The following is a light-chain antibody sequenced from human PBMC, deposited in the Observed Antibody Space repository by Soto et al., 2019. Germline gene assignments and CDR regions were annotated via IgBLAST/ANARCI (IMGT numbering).Light chain of an antibody. CDR2: GAS. CDR1: QSVSSSH. CDR3: QQYGMLYA. V-gene: IGKV3-20*01. J-gene: IGKJ2*01. Sequence: EIVLTQSPGTLSLSPGERATLSCRASQSVSSSHLAWYQQKPGQAPRHLIYGASSRASGVPDRFSGSGSGTDFTLTISRLETDDFAVYYCQQYGMLYAFGQGTKLEIK.